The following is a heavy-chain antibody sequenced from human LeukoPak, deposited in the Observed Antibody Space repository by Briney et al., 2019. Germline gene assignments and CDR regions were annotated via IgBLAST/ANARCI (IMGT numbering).Heavy chain of an antibody. D-gene: IGHD3-22*01. J-gene: IGHJ4*02. CDR2: INPNSGGT. Sequence: ASVKVSCKASGYTFTGYYMHWVRQAPGQGLEWMGWINPNSGGTNYAQKFQGRVTMTRETSISTAYMELSRLRSDDTAVYYCARGDSDYYDSSGYPDYWGQGTLVTVSS. CDR3: ARGDSDYYDSSGYPDY. V-gene: IGHV1-2*02. CDR1: GYTFTGYY.